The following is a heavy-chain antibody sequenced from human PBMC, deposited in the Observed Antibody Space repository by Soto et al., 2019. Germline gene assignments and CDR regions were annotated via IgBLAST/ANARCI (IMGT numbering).Heavy chain of an antibody. CDR1: GFTFSSYW. CDR2: IKQDGSEK. CDR3: ASGYSYLAIDY. V-gene: IGHV3-7*01. Sequence: GGSLRLSCAASGFTFSSYWMSWVRQAPGKGLEWVANIKQDGSEKYYVDSVKGRFTISRDNAKNSLYLQMNSLRVEDTAVYYCASGYSYLAIDYWGQGTLVTVSS. J-gene: IGHJ4*02. D-gene: IGHD5-18*01.